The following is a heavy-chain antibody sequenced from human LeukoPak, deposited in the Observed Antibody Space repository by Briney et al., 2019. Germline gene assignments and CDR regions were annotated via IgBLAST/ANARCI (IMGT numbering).Heavy chain of an antibody. V-gene: IGHV3-30*18. CDR1: GFTFSSYG. J-gene: IGHJ4*02. CDR3: AKEVRSYSALCDY. CDR2: ISYDGSNK. D-gene: IGHD3-10*01. Sequence: GRSLRLSCAASGFTFSSYGMHWVRQAPGKGLEWVAVISYDGSNKYYADSVKGRFTISRDNSKNTLYLQMNSLRAEDTAVYYCAKEVRSYSALCDYWGQGTLVTVSS.